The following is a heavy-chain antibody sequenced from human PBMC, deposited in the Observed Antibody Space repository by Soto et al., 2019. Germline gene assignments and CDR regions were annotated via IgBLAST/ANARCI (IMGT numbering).Heavy chain of an antibody. CDR2: ISYDGSNK. Sequence: GSLRLSCAASGFTFRSYAMHWVRQAPGKGLEWVAVISYDGSNKYYADSVKGRFTISRDNSKNTLYLQMNSLRAEDTAVYYCARVPMVRGVIPDYWGQGTLVTVSS. D-gene: IGHD3-10*01. CDR1: GFTFRSYA. V-gene: IGHV3-30-3*01. CDR3: ARVPMVRGVIPDY. J-gene: IGHJ4*02.